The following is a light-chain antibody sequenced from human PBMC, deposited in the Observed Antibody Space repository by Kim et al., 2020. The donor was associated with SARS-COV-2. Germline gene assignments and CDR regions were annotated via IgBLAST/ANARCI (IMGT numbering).Light chain of an antibody. CDR1: QSVSRW. CDR2: DGS. J-gene: IGKJ1*01. CDR3: QHRQT. Sequence: STLSASVGDRVTLTCRASQSVSRWLAWYQQKPGKAPKLLIYDGSNLQSGVPSRFSDSGSGTEFTLTISSLQPDDFAIYYCQHRQTFGQGTKVDIK. V-gene: IGKV1-5*01.